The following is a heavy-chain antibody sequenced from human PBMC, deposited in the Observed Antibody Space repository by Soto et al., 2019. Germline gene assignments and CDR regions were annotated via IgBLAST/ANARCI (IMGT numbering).Heavy chain of an antibody. CDR3: ARGGRCSSTSCYTSRSAFDI. J-gene: IGHJ3*02. V-gene: IGHV3-7*01. Sequence: EVQLVESGGGLVQPGGSLRLSCAASGFTFSSYWMSWVRQAPGKGLEWVANIKQDGSEKYYVDSVKGRFTISRDNAKNSLYLQVNSLRAEDTAVYYCARGGRCSSTSCYTSRSAFDIWGQGTMVTVSS. D-gene: IGHD2-2*02. CDR1: GFTFSSYW. CDR2: IKQDGSEK.